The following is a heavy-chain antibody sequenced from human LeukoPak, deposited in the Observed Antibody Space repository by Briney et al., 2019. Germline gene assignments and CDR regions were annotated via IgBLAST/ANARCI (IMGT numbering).Heavy chain of an antibody. V-gene: IGHV3-21*01. CDR3: ARELYCSGGTCSNDYYYYYYMDV. D-gene: IGHD2-15*01. CDR1: GFTFSSYW. Sequence: PGGSLRLSCAASGFTFSSYWMNWVRQAPGKGLEWVSSISSGSSYIYYADSVKGRFTISRDNAKNSLYLQMNSLRAEDTAVYYCARELYCSGGTCSNDYYYYYYMDVWDKETTVTVSS. J-gene: IGHJ6*03. CDR2: ISSGSSYI.